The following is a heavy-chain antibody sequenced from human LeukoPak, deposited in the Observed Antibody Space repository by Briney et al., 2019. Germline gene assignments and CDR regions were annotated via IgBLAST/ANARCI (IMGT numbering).Heavy chain of an antibody. CDR1: DGSIRDYY. V-gene: IGHV4-4*07. D-gene: IGHD2-15*01. CDR2: IYRSGIT. CDR3: GRQVEGAFDH. Sequence: PTETLSLTCTVSDGSIRDYYWNWIWQPAGKGLEWIGRIYRSGITGYNPSLKSRVTMSVDTSKNQVSLKLSSVTAADTAFYYCGRQVEGAFDHWGQGRMVAVSS. J-gene: IGHJ3*01.